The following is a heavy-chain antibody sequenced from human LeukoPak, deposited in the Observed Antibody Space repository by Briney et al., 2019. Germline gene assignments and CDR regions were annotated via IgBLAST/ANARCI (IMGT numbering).Heavy chain of an antibody. CDR3: ARQDTAMVSLY. CDR1: GVSPRSSDYY. CDR2: IYDNEST. J-gene: IGHJ4*02. V-gene: IGHV4-39*01. Sequence: SETLSLTCTVSGVSPRSSDYYWGWIRQPPGKGLEWIGSIYDNESTYYNPSLKSPATMSVDTSRNQFSLKLSSVTAADTAVYYCARQDTAMVSLYWGQGTLVTVSS. D-gene: IGHD5-18*01.